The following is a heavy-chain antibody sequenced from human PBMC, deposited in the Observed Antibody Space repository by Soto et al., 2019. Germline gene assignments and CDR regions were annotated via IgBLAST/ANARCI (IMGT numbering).Heavy chain of an antibody. Sequence: SETLSLTCTVSGGSISSYYWSWIRQPPGKGLEWIGYIYYSGSTNYNPSLKSRVTISVDTPKNQFSLKLSSVTAADTAVYYCARWREKEYSSSPALSWFDPWGQGTLVTVSS. CDR1: GGSISSYY. CDR2: IYYSGST. J-gene: IGHJ5*02. V-gene: IGHV4-59*01. D-gene: IGHD6-6*01. CDR3: ARWREKEYSSSPALSWFDP.